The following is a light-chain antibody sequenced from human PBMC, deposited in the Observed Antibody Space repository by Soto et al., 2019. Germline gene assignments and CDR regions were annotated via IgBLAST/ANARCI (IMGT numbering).Light chain of an antibody. CDR1: QSVSSNY. V-gene: IGKV3-20*01. CDR3: QQYGNSPRL. CDR2: GAT. Sequence: ESVLTQSPGTLSLSPGERATLSCRASQSVSSNYFACYQQTPGQAPRLLMYGATSRATGIQDRFSGSGSVTDFTLTISRLEPEDFAVYYCQQYGNSPRLFGQATKVEIK. J-gene: IGKJ1*01.